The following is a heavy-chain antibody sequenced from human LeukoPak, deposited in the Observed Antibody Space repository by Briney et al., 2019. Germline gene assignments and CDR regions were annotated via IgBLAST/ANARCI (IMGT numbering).Heavy chain of an antibody. J-gene: IGHJ4*02. Sequence: PGRSLRLSCAASGFTFSSYAMHWVRQAPGKGLEYVSAISSNGGSTYYANSVKGRFTISRDNSKNTLYLQMGSLRAEDMAVYYCARAGPYDYVWGSYHLRYWGQGTLVTVTS. D-gene: IGHD3-16*02. CDR2: ISSNGGST. V-gene: IGHV3-64*01. CDR3: ARAGPYDYVWGSYHLRY. CDR1: GFTFSSYA.